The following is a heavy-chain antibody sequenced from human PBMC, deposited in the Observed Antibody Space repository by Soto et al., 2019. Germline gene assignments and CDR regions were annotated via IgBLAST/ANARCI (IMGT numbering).Heavy chain of an antibody. D-gene: IGHD2-2*01. J-gene: IGHJ5*02. CDR2: ISGSGGSR. V-gene: IGHV3-23*01. CDR1: GFTFSSYA. Sequence: GGSLRLSCAASGFTFSSYAMSWVRQAPGKGLEWVSAISGSGGSRYYADSEKSRFTISRDNSKNTLYLQMNSLRAEDTAVYYCAKGGAQLLHYNWFDPWGQGTLVTVSS. CDR3: AKGGAQLLHYNWFDP.